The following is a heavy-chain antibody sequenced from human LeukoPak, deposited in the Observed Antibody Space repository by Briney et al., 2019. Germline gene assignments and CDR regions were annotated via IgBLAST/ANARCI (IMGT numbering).Heavy chain of an antibody. J-gene: IGHJ4*02. CDR2: ISGSGGTT. CDR1: GFTFSSYG. CDR3: AKGGGSYYYYFDY. D-gene: IGHD1-26*01. V-gene: IGHV3-23*01. Sequence: GGSLRLSCAASGFTFSSYGMSWARQAPGKGLEWVSVISGSGGTTYYADSVRGRFTISRDNSENTLYLQMNSLRAEDTAVYHCAKGGGSYYYYFDYWGQGTLVTASA.